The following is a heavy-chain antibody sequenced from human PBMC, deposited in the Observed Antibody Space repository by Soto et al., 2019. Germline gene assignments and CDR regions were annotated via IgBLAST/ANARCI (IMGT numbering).Heavy chain of an antibody. CDR3: AREGYYSGSGTYSPPRYYGMDV. Sequence: QVQLVQSGAEVKRAGASVKVSCKASGYTFSSYGLSWVRQAPGQGLEWMGWISDYNGNTHYAQKFQGRVIMTTVTSTRTAYMELRSLRSDDTAVYFCAREGYYSGSGTYSPPRYYGMDVWGQGTTVTVSS. CDR2: ISDYNGNT. J-gene: IGHJ6*02. CDR1: GYTFSSYG. D-gene: IGHD3-10*01. V-gene: IGHV1-18*01.